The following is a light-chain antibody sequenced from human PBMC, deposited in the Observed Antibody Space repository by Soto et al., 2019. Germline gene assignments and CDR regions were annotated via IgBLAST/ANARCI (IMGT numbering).Light chain of an antibody. CDR2: GAS. CDR3: QQYGGSPYT. CDR1: QSVSSSY. Sequence: EIVLTQSPGTLSLSPGERATLSCRASQSVSSSYLAWYQQKPGQAPRLLIYGASSSATGIPDRFSGSGSGTDFTLTISRLEPEDLAVYYCQQYGGSPYTFGQGTNLEIK. V-gene: IGKV3-20*01. J-gene: IGKJ2*01.